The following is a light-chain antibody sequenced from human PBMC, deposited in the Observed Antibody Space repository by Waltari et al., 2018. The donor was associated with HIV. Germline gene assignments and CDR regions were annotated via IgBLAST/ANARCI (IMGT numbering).Light chain of an antibody. V-gene: IGLV1-44*01. CDR3: ATWDDSLNGPL. CDR1: SSNIGSND. CDR2: ANN. J-gene: IGLJ2*01. Sequence: QSVLTQPPSASGTPGQRVTISCSGISSNIGSNDVSWYQQFPGTAPKGPMSANNRLPSGVPDRFSASESGTSASLAISGLHSEDEADYYCATWDDSLNGPLFGGGTKLTVL.